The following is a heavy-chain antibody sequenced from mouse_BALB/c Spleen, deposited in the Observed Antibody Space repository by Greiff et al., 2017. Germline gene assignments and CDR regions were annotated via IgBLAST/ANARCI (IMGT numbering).Heavy chain of an antibody. D-gene: IGHD2-4*01. CDR1: GFTFSSYA. Sequence: EVQVVESGGGLVKPGGSLKLSCAASGFTFSSYAMSWVRQTPEKRLEWVASISSGGSTYYPDSVKGRFTISRDNARNILYLQMSSLRSEDTAMYYCAREGLRRDAMDYWGQGTSVTVSS. J-gene: IGHJ4*01. CDR2: ISSGGST. V-gene: IGHV5-6-5*01. CDR3: AREGLRRDAMDY.